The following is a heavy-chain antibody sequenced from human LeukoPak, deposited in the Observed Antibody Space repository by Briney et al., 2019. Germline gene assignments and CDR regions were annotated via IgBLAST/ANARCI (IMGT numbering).Heavy chain of an antibody. V-gene: IGHV3-48*02. CDR2: ISSGGSTI. Sequence: GGSLRLSCAASGFTFYDYSMNWVRQAPGKGLEWVSYISSGGSTIYYADSVKGRFIISRDNAKNSLYLQMNSLRDEDTAMHYCARGEATAVAPGCDYWGQGILVTVSS. D-gene: IGHD5-18*01. CDR3: ARGEATAVAPGCDY. CDR1: GFTFYDYS. J-gene: IGHJ4*02.